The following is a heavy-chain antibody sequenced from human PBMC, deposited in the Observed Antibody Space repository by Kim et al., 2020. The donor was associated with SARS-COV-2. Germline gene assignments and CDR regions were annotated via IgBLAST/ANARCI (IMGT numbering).Heavy chain of an antibody. J-gene: IGHJ6*02. CDR3: GKHERNTYYYYHINV. V-gene: IGHV3-23*01. CDR2: ISGSGGST. CDR1: GFTFSTYG. Sequence: GGSLRLSCAASGFTFSTYGMSWVRQAPGKGLEWVSGISGSGGSTYYADSVEGRFTISRDNFKNALSLQMNSLRAEDTAVYYCGKHERNTYYYYHINVWGRGSTVTVP.